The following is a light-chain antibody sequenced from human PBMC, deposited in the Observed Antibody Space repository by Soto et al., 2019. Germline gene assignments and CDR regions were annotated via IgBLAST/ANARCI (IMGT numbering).Light chain of an antibody. V-gene: IGLV2-23*01. CDR2: EDT. Sequence: QSALTQPASVSGSPGQSITISCTGTSSDVGSYDLVSWYQQPPGKAPKLMIYEDTKRPSGISTRFSGSKSGNAAYLTISGLQAEDEADYYCCSYAGSGTFVFGTGTKLTVL. CDR3: CSYAGSGTFV. CDR1: SSDVGSYDL. J-gene: IGLJ1*01.